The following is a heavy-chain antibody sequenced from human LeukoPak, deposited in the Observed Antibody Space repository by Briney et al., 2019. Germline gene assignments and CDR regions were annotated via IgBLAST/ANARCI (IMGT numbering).Heavy chain of an antibody. CDR1: GFTISTYA. V-gene: IGHV3-30-3*01. CDR3: ARRGQQTGAFDI. Sequence: QPGGSLRLSCAASGFTISTYAMHWVRQAPGKGLEWVAVISYDGSNKYYTDSVEGRFTISRDKSENTLYLQMNSLRAEDTAVYYCARRGQQTGAFDIWGQGTMVTVSS. J-gene: IGHJ3*02. D-gene: IGHD6-13*01. CDR2: ISYDGSNK.